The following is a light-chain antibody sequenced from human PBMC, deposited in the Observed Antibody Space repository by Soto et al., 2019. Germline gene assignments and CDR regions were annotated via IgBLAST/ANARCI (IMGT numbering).Light chain of an antibody. CDR3: SSYTSSSTPYV. CDR2: DVS. V-gene: IGLV2-14*01. J-gene: IGLJ1*01. Sequence: QSVLTQPAPVSGSPGQSITISCTGTSSDVGGYNYVSWYQQHPGKAPKLMIYDVSNRPSGVSNRFSGSKSSNTASLTISGLQAEDEADYYCSSYTSSSTPYVFGTGTKVTVL. CDR1: SSDVGGYNY.